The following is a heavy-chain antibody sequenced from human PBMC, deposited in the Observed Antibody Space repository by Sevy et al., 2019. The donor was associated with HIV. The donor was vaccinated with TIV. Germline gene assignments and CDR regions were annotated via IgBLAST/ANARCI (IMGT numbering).Heavy chain of an antibody. D-gene: IGHD5-12*01. CDR1: GYTFTGYY. CDR2: INPNSGGT. CDR3: ANVWMATIYGHYGY. J-gene: IGHJ4*02. Sequence: ASVKVSCKASGYTFTGYYMHWVRQAPGQGLEWMGWINPNSGGTNYAQKFQGRVTMTRDTSISTAYMQLSRLRSDDTAVYYCANVWMATIYGHYGYWGQGTLVTVSS. V-gene: IGHV1-2*02.